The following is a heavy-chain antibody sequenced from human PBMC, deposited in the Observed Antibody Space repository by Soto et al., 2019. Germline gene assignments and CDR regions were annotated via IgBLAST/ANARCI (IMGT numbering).Heavy chain of an antibody. CDR1: GYTFTTYD. CDR2: MSPNSGAT. J-gene: IGHJ6*02. V-gene: IGHV1-8*01. CDR3: ARGVDAGVDV. D-gene: IGHD1-1*01. Sequence: QVQLVQSGAEVTKPGASVKVSCRAPGYTFTTYDINWVRQATGQGLEWMGWMSPNSGATGYAQKFQGRATMTRDTSISTAYMELSNLRSEDTAIYYCARGVDAGVDVWGQGTTVTVSS.